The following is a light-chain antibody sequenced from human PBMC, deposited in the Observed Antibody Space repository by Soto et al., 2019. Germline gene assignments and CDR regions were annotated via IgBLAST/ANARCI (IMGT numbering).Light chain of an antibody. CDR3: QQYGTSLP. Sequence: EIVLTQSPGTLSLSPGERATLSCRASQSVTNNYLAWYQHKPGQAPRCLIYGAAIRSTGIPDRFSGSGSGTDFTLTISRLEPEDFAVYYCQQYGTSLPFCQGTKLEIK. J-gene: IGKJ2*01. CDR1: QSVTNNY. CDR2: GAA. V-gene: IGKV3-20*01.